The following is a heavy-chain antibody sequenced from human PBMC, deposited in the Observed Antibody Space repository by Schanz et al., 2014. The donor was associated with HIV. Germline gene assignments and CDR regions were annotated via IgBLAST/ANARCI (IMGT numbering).Heavy chain of an antibody. CDR3: RGYRFYYGVDF. V-gene: IGHV3-23*01. Sequence: EVQLLESGGGLEQPGGSLRLSCAASGFNFNNYAMTWVRQAPGKGLEWVSSISESGGRTYYADSVNGRFTISRDNSKNTLYLQMTTLRTEDTAVYYCRGYRFYYGVDFWGQGTTVTVS. CDR1: GFNFNNYA. J-gene: IGHJ6*02. CDR2: ISESGGRT. D-gene: IGHD5-18*01.